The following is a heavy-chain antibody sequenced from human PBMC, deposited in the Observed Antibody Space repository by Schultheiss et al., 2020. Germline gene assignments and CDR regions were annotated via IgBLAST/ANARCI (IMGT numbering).Heavy chain of an antibody. CDR3: AKEGPHGDYDY. V-gene: IGHV3-9*01. CDR1: GFTFDDYA. J-gene: IGHJ4*02. CDR2: INWNGGSI. Sequence: GGSLRLSCAASGFTFDDYAMHWVRQAPGKGLEWVSGINWNGGSIGYADSVKGRFTISRDNAKNSLYLQMNSLRAEDTALYYCAKEGPHGDYDYWGQGTLVTVSS. D-gene: IGHD4-17*01.